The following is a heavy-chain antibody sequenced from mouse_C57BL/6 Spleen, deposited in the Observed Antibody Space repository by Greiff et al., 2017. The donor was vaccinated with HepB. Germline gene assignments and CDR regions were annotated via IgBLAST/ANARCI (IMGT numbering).Heavy chain of an antibody. Sequence: VHLVESGPGLVQPSQSLSITCTVSGFSLTSYGVHWVRQSPGKGLEWLGVIWSGGSTDYNAAFISRLSISKDNSKSQVFFKMNSLQAYYTSIYYCARGRDDYFDYWGQGTTLTVSS. J-gene: IGHJ2*01. CDR2: IWSGGST. CDR3: ARGRDDYFDY. V-gene: IGHV2-2*01. D-gene: IGHD3-3*01. CDR1: GFSLTSYG.